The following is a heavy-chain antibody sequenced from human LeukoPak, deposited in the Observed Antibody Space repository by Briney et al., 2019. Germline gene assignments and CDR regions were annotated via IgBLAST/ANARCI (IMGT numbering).Heavy chain of an antibody. Sequence: SETLSLTCAVNGGSFSGYYWSWIRQPPGKGLEWIGEINHSGSTNYNPSLKSRVTISVDTSKNQFSLKLSSVTAADTAVYYCASEGGIAVAGPPRRWGQGTLVTVSS. D-gene: IGHD6-19*01. CDR3: ASEGGIAVAGPPRR. J-gene: IGHJ4*02. CDR1: GGSFSGYY. V-gene: IGHV4-34*01. CDR2: INHSGST.